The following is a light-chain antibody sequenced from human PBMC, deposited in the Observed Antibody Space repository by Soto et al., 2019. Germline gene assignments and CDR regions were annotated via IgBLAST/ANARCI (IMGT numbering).Light chain of an antibody. V-gene: IGKV3-20*01. CDR3: QQYGSSPGT. CDR1: QSVSSY. Sequence: DIVLTQSPATLSLSPGERATLSCRASQSVSSYLAWYQQKPGQAPSLLIYDISTRATGIPDRFSGSGSGTDFALTISRVEPEESAMYFCQQYGSSPGTFGQGTKVDIK. J-gene: IGKJ1*01. CDR2: DIS.